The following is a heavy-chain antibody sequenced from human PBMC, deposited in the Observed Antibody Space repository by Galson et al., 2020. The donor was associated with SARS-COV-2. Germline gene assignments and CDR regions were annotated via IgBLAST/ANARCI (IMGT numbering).Heavy chain of an antibody. CDR3: ARDRSSWYLDY. CDR1: GFTFSSYA. V-gene: IGHV3-30*01. CDR2: ISYDGSNK. Sequence: SLRLSCAASGFTFSSYAMHWVRQAPGKGLEWVAVISYDGSNKYYADSVKGRFTISRDNSKNTLYLQMNSLRAEDTAVYYCARDRSSWYLDYWGQGTLVTVSS. J-gene: IGHJ4*02. D-gene: IGHD6-13*01.